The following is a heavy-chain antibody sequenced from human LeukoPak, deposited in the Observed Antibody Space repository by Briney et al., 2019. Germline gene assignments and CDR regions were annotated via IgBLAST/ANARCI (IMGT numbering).Heavy chain of an antibody. CDR3: AKGDISSSVRLSYFDY. Sequence: GGSLRLSCAASGFTFSSYAMSWVRQAPGKGLEWVSAISGSGGSTYYADSVKGRFTISRDNSKNTLYLQMNSLRAEDTAVYYCAKGDISSSVRLSYFDYWGQGTLVTVSS. CDR1: GFTFSSYA. V-gene: IGHV3-23*01. CDR2: ISGSGGST. D-gene: IGHD6-6*01. J-gene: IGHJ4*02.